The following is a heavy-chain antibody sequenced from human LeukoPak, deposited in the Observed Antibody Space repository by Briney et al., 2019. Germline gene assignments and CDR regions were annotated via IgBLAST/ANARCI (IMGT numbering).Heavy chain of an antibody. D-gene: IGHD6-13*01. CDR1: GGSISGYY. V-gene: IGHV4-59*01. Sequence: PSETLSLTCTVSGGSISGYYWSWIRQPPGKGLEWIGYIYYSGSTNYNPSLKSRVTISVDTSKNQFSLKLSSVTAADTAVYYCARAGTAEYFQHWGQGTLVTVSS. J-gene: IGHJ1*01. CDR3: ARAGTAEYFQH. CDR2: IYYSGST.